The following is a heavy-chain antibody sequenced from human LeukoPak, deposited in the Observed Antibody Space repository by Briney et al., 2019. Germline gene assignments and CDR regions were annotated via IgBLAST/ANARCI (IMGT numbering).Heavy chain of an antibody. CDR2: IGGDGGAI. D-gene: IGHD5-18*01. CDR1: GFIFSSYA. J-gene: IGHJ6*02. Sequence: GGSLRLSCAASGFIFSSYAMTWVRQAPGKGLEWVSVIGGDGGAIQYADSVKGRFTISRDNAKNTLYLQMNSLRAEDTAVYYCARDAVDTANAVWGQGTTVTVSS. CDR3: ARDAVDTANAV. V-gene: IGHV3-23*01.